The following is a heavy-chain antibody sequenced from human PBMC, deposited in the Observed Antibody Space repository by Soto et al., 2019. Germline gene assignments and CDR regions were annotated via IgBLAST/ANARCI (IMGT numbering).Heavy chain of an antibody. CDR3: ARGYCSGGSCYYGGFYY. CDR2: ISAYNGNT. D-gene: IGHD2-15*01. Sequence: VKVSCKASGYTSTSYGISWVRQAPGQGLEWMGWISAYNGNTNYAQKLQGRVTMTTDTSTSTAYMELRSLRSDDTAVYYCARGYCSGGSCYYGGFYYWGRGTRVIVSS. J-gene: IGHJ4*02. CDR1: GYTSTSYG. V-gene: IGHV1-18*01.